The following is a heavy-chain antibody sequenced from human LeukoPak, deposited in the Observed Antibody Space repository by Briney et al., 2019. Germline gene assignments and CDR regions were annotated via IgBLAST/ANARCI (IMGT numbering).Heavy chain of an antibody. CDR3: ARFGEGAVDY. V-gene: IGHV1-8*02. CDR1: AYTFTAYY. CDR2: MNPNSGNT. J-gene: IGHJ4*02. D-gene: IGHD6-19*01. Sequence: ASVKVSCKGSAYTFTAYYMHWVRQAPGQGLEWMGWMNPNSGNTGYAQKFQGRVTMTRNTSISTAYMELSSLRSEDTAVYYCARFGEGAVDYWGQGTLVTVSS.